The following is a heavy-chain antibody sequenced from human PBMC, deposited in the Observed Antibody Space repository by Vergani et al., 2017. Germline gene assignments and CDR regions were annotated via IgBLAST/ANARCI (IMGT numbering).Heavy chain of an antibody. J-gene: IGHJ3*02. V-gene: IGHV5-51*01. D-gene: IGHD3-10*01. CDR1: GYSFTSYW. Sequence: EVQLVQSGAEVKKPGESLKISCKGSGYSFTSYWIGWVRQVPGKGLEWMGILYPGDSDTRYSPSFQGQVTISADKSISTAYLQWSSLKASDTAMYYCARREGGSGSYDAFDIWGQGTMVTVSS. CDR2: LYPGDSDT. CDR3: ARREGGSGSYDAFDI.